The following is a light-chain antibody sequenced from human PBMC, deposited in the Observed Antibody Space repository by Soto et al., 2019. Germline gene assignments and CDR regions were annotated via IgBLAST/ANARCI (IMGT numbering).Light chain of an antibody. CDR2: KDS. V-gene: IGLV3-25*03. Sequence: SYELTQPPSVSVSPGQTARITCSGDALPKQYAYWYQQKPGQAPVLVIYKDSERPSGIPERFSGSSSGTTVTLTISGVQAEDEADYYCQSADTYPVVFGGGTKVTVL. J-gene: IGLJ2*01. CDR3: QSADTYPVV. CDR1: ALPKQY.